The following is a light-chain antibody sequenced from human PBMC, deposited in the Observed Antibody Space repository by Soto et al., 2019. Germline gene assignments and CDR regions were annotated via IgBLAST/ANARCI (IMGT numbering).Light chain of an antibody. J-gene: IGKJ5*01. CDR3: HQRYNWPRVT. V-gene: IGKV3D-20*02. Sequence: IVLSQSPGTLSVSPGERVTLSCRGSQTFTSGHLAWYQQRPGQAPRLLIYETSTRAAGIPDRFSASASGTDFTLTVSRLEPEDFAVYFCHQRYNWPRVTFGQGTRLEI. CDR2: ETS. CDR1: QTFTSGH.